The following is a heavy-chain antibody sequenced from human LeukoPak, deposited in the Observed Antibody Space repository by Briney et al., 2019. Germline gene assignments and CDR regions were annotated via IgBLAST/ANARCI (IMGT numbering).Heavy chain of an antibody. J-gene: IGHJ6*02. Sequence: SGGSLRLSCAASGFTFSSYAMSWVRQAPGKGLEWVSAISGSGGSTYYADSVKGRFTISRDNSKNTLYLQMNSLRAEDTAVYYCAKSITMIVCMDVWGQGTTVTVSS. V-gene: IGHV3-23*01. CDR3: AKSITMIVCMDV. D-gene: IGHD3-22*01. CDR2: ISGSGGST. CDR1: GFTFSSYA.